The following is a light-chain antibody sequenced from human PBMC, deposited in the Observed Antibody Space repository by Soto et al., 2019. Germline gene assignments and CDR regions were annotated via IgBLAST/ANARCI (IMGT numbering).Light chain of an antibody. J-gene: IGLJ1*01. CDR2: GNN. CDR3: QSYDSSLSGSYV. Sequence: QSVLTQPPSVSGAPGQRVTISCTGSSSNIGAGYDVHWYQRLPGTAPKVLIYGNNNRPSGVPDRFSGSKSCTSASLAITGLQAEDEADYYCQSYDSSLSGSYVFGTGTKVTVL. V-gene: IGLV1-40*01. CDR1: SSNIGAGYD.